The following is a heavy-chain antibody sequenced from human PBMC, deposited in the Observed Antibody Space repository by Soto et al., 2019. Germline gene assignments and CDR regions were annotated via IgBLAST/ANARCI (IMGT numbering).Heavy chain of an antibody. CDR3: ARDRSSTWGILTGYRYFDY. V-gene: IGHV1-18*01. CDR2: ISAYNGNT. D-gene: IGHD3-9*01. CDR1: GYTFTSYG. J-gene: IGHJ4*02. Sequence: ASVKVSCKASGYTFTSYGISWVRQAPGQGLEWMGWISAYNGNTNYAQKLQGRVTMTTDTSTSTAYMELRSLRSDDTAVYYCARDRSSTWGILTGYRYFDYWGQGTLVTVSS.